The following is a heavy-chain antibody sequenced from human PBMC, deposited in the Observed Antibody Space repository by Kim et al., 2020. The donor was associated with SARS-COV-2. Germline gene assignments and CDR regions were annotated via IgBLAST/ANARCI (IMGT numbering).Heavy chain of an antibody. Sequence: SETLSLTCTVSGGSISSYYWSWIRQPPGKGLEWIGYIYYSGSTNYNPSLKSRVTISVDTSKNQFSLKLSSVTAADTAVYYCARVGPHGYSYDGDAFDIWGQGTMVTVSS. CDR3: ARVGPHGYSYDGDAFDI. J-gene: IGHJ3*02. CDR2: IYYSGST. CDR1: GGSISSYY. D-gene: IGHD5-18*01. V-gene: IGHV4-59*01.